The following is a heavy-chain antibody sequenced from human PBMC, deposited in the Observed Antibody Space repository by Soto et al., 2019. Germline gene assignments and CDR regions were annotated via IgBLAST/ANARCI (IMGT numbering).Heavy chain of an antibody. D-gene: IGHD2-2*02. Sequence: PGGSLRLSCAASGFTFSSYEMNWVRQAPGKGLEWVSYISSSGSTIYYADSVKGRFTISRDNAKNSLYLQMNSLRAEDTAVYYCARDSPIYPRYAMDVWGQGTTVTVS. CDR1: GFTFSSYE. J-gene: IGHJ6*02. CDR3: ARDSPIYPRYAMDV. V-gene: IGHV3-48*03. CDR2: ISSSGSTI.